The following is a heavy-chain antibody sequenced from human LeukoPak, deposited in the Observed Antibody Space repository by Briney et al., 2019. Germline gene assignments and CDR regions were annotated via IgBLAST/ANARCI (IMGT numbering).Heavy chain of an antibody. CDR2: INPNSGGP. CDR3: ARGGLVVVVAATENWFDP. CDR1: GYTFTGYY. Sequence: GASVKVSSKASGYTFTGYYMHWVRQAPGQGLEWMGWINPNSGGPNYAQKFQGRVTMTRDTSISTAYMELSRLRSDDTAVYYCARGGLVVVVAATENWFDPWGQGTLVTVSS. D-gene: IGHD2-15*01. J-gene: IGHJ5*02. V-gene: IGHV1-2*02.